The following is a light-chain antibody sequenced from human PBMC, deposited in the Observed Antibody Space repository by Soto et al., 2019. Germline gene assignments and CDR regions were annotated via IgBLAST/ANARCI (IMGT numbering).Light chain of an antibody. J-gene: IGLJ2*01. Sequence: QSVLTQPPSASGSPGQSVTISCIGTISDVGTYNYVSWYQQHPGKAPKLLIYEVSKRPSGVPDRFSGSKSGNTASLTVSGLQAEDEADYYCSSYAGANNFVFGGGTKVTVL. CDR1: ISDVGTYNY. CDR2: EVS. V-gene: IGLV2-8*01. CDR3: SSYAGANNFV.